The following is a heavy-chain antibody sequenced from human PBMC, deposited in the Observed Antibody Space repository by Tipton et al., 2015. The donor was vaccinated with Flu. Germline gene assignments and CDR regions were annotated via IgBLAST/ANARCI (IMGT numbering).Heavy chain of an antibody. CDR1: GFTFSSYE. V-gene: IGHV3-48*03. D-gene: IGHD1-26*01. Sequence: SLRLSCAASGFTFSSYEMNWVRQAPGKGLEWVSYISSSGSTIYYADSVKGRFTISRDNAKNSLYLQMNSRRAEDTAVYYCARARSRSWFDPWGQGTLVTVSS. CDR2: ISSSGSTI. J-gene: IGHJ5*02. CDR3: ARARSRSWFDP.